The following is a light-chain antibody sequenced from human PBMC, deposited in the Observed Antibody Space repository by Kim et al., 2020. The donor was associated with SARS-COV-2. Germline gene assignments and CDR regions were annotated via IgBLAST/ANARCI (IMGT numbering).Light chain of an antibody. CDR1: QSVSRNY. CDR3: QQYSSSPPT. CDR2: GAS. V-gene: IGKV3-20*01. Sequence: ELVWTQSPGPLSLSPGEKATLSCRASQSVSRNYLAWYQQKPGQAPRLLIYGASSRATGIPDRFSGGGSGTDFTLTITRLETEDFAVYYCQQYSSSPPTFGQGTKVDIK. J-gene: IGKJ1*01.